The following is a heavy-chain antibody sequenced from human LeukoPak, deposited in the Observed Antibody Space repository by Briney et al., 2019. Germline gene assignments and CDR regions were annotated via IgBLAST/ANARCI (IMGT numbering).Heavy chain of an antibody. J-gene: IGHJ4*02. CDR1: GGSINNYY. CDR3: ARYFSGKTLDY. D-gene: IGHD1-1*01. Sequence: SETLSLTCTVSGGSINNYYWTWIRQPPGKGLEWIGYIHYSGSANYSPSLKSRVTISVDTSKNQFSLNLSSVTAADTAVYYCARYFSGKTLDYWGQGTLVTVSS. CDR2: IHYSGSA. V-gene: IGHV4-59*12.